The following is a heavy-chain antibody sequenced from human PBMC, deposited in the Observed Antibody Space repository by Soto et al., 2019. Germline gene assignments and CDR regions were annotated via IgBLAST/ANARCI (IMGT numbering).Heavy chain of an antibody. D-gene: IGHD3-3*01. CDR2: ISNSGRST. J-gene: IGHJ4*02. Sequence: QRLSCAASGLTFSSYAMSWVRQAPGKGLEWVSHISNSGRSTKYADSVKGRFTISRDNSKNTLYLQMNSLRAEDTAIYYCAKDALAYYDFWSWGQGTLVTVSS. CDR1: GLTFSSYA. CDR3: AKDALAYYDFWS. V-gene: IGHV3-23*01.